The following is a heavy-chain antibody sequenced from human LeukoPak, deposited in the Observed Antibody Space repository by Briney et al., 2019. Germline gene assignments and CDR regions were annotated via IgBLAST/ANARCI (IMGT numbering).Heavy chain of an antibody. CDR1: GYTFPSYD. D-gene: IGHD1-26*01. Sequence: ASVKVSCKTSGYTFPSYDINWVRQATGQGLEWMGWMNPNSGNTGYTQKFQGRVTISRNTSITTAYMGLSSLRSEDTGVYYCARGPKWTGSYYYFDYWGQGTLVTVSS. V-gene: IGHV1-8*01. CDR2: MNPNSGNT. CDR3: ARGPKWTGSYYYFDY. J-gene: IGHJ4*02.